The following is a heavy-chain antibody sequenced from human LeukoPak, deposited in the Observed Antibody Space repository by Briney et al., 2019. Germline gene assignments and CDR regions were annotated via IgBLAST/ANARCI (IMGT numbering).Heavy chain of an antibody. CDR1: GFTFSSYA. V-gene: IGHV3-23*01. CDR3: AKAILDYYYDSGGGFDY. CDR2: ISGSGGST. J-gene: IGHJ4*02. D-gene: IGHD3-22*01. Sequence: GGSLRLSCAASGFTFSSYAMSWVRQAPGKGLEWVSAISGSGGSTYYADSVKGRFTISRDNSKNTLYLQMNSLRAEDTAVYYCAKAILDYYYDSGGGFDYWGQGTLVTVSS.